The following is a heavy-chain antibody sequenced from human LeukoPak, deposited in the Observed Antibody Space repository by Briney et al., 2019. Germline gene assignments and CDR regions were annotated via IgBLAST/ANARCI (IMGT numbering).Heavy chain of an antibody. Sequence: GGSLRLSCAASGFTFSSYAMSWVRQAPGKGLEWVSAISGSGGSTYYADSVKGRFTISRDNSKNTLYLQMNSLRAEDTAVYYCTRLNYYDSSGYYGYWGQGTLVTVSS. CDR1: GFTFSSYA. CDR3: TRLNYYDSSGYYGY. V-gene: IGHV3-23*01. CDR2: ISGSGGST. J-gene: IGHJ4*02. D-gene: IGHD3-22*01.